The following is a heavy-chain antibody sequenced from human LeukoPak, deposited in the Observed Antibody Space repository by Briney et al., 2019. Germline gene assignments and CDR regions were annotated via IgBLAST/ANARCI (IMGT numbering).Heavy chain of an antibody. J-gene: IGHJ6*02. D-gene: IGHD3-10*01. CDR2: IGSITDGIT. CDR3: AIPPLSGTGSSRPLAGVDA. V-gene: IGHV3-48*04. CDR1: GFSFSRYS. Sequence: PGRSLRLSCAASGFSFSRYSMNWVRHAPGKGLEWVSYIGSITDGITHYAESVKGRFTISRDNAKNSLYLQMNSLRAEDTAVYYCAIPPLSGTGSSRPLAGVDAWGQGTTVTVSS.